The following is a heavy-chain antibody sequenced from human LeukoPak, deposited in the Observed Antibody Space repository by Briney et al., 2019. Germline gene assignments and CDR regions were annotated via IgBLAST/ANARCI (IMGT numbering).Heavy chain of an antibody. D-gene: IGHD4-17*01. CDR3: ASVGSGDLGTRCYFDY. V-gene: IGHV3-20*04. J-gene: IGHJ4*02. CDR1: VFTYDDYG. Sequence: GGSLRLSCVASVFTYDDYGMNWVRQAPGKGLEWVSGINWNGGSTGYADSVKGRFTISRDNAKNSLYLQMNSLRAEDTAFYYCASVGSGDLGTRCYFDYWGQGTLVTVSS. CDR2: INWNGGST.